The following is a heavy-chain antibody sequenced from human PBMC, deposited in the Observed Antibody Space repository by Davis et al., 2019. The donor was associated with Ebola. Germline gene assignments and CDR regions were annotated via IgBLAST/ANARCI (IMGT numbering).Heavy chain of an antibody. CDR1: GGSISRSNW. CDR2: INDSGST. D-gene: IGHD5-12*01. V-gene: IGHV4-4*02. Sequence: SETLSLTCAVSGGSISRSNWWSWVRQSPGKGLEWIGEINDSGSTNYNPSLKRRLTISVATSKKQFYLKLSSVTAADTAVYYCARGRYSGQGLWGQGTLVSVSS. CDR3: ARGRYSGQGL. J-gene: IGHJ4*02.